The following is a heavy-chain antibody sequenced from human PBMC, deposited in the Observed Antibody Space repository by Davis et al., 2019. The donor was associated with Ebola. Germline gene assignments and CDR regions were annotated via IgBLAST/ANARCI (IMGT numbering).Heavy chain of an antibody. V-gene: IGHV4-4*02. CDR3: AREGYYYDSSGYSKGAFDI. Sequence: SETLSLTCAVSGGSISSSNWWSWVRQPPGKGLEWIGEIYHSGSTNYNPSLKSRVTISVDKSKNQFSLKLSSVTAADTAVYYCAREGYYYDSSGYSKGAFDIWGQGTMVTVSS. J-gene: IGHJ3*02. D-gene: IGHD3-22*01. CDR1: GGSISSSNW. CDR2: IYHSGST.